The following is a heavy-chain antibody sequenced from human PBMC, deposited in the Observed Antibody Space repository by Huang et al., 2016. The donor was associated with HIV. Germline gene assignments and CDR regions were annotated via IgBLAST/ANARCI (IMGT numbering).Heavy chain of an antibody. V-gene: IGHV4-34*01. D-gene: IGHD6-13*01. J-gene: IGHJ4*02. CDR1: GGSFSGYY. CDR3: ASLAAATTSFDY. CDR2: IHHSGST. Sequence: QVQLQQWGAGLLKPSETLSLTCAVYGGSFSGYYWSWIRQPPGKGLEWIGEIHHSGSTHYNPSLKSRVTISVDTSKNQFSLKLSSVTAADTAVYYCASLAAATTSFDYWGQGTLVTVSS.